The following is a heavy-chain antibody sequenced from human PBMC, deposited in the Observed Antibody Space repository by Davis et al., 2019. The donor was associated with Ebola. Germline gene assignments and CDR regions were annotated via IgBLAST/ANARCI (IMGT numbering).Heavy chain of an antibody. CDR1: GGSISSGDYY. Sequence: PSETLSLTCTVSGGSISSGDYYWSWIRQPPGKGLEWIGYIYYSGSTYYNPSLKSRVTIPVDTSKNQFSLKLRSVTAADTAVYYCARELCSGGSCYSGMDYWGQGTLVTVSS. CDR2: IYYSGST. J-gene: IGHJ4*02. CDR3: ARELCSGGSCYSGMDY. V-gene: IGHV4-30-4*08. D-gene: IGHD2-15*01.